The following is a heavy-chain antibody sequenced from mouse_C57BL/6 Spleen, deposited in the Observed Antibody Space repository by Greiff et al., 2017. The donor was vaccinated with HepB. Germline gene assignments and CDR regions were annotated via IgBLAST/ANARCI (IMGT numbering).Heavy chain of an antibody. Sequence: VQLKESGGGLVQPGESLKLSCESNEYEFPSHDMSWVRKTPEKRLELVAAINSDGGSTYYPDTMERRFIISRDNTKKTLYLQMSSLRSEDTALYYCARHGYYGSTTYWYFDVWGTGTTVTVSS. CDR1: EYEFPSHD. CDR3: ARHGYYGSTTYWYFDV. CDR2: INSDGGST. J-gene: IGHJ1*03. D-gene: IGHD1-1*01. V-gene: IGHV5-2*01.